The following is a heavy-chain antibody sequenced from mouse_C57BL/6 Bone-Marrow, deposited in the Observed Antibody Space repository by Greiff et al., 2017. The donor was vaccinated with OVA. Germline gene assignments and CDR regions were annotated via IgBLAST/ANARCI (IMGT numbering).Heavy chain of an antibody. J-gene: IGHJ1*03. Sequence: QVQLQQSGAELARPGASVKLSCKASGYTFTSYGISWVKQRTGQGLEWIGEIYPRSGNTYYHEKFKGKATLTAAKSSSTAYMEFHSLTSEDAAVYFSARFTTGVAGDVWGTGTTVTVSA. CDR1: GYTFTSYG. CDR3: ARFTTGVAGDV. CDR2: IYPRSGNT. V-gene: IGHV1-81*01. D-gene: IGHD1-1*01.